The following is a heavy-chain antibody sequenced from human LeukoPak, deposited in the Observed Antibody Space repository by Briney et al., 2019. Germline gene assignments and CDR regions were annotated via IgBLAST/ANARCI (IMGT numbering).Heavy chain of an antibody. Sequence: QPGGSLRLSCAASGFTFDDYGMSWVRQAPGKGLEWVSYISSSSSTIYYADSVKGRFTISRDNAKNSLYLQMNSLRAEDTAVYYCASIDYWGQGTLVTVSS. V-gene: IGHV3-48*04. CDR1: GFTFDDYG. J-gene: IGHJ4*02. CDR2: ISSSSSTI. CDR3: ASIDY.